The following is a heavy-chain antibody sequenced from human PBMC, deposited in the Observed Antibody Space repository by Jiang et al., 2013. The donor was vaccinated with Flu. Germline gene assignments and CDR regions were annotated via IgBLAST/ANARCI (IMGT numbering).Heavy chain of an antibody. Sequence: ELKKPGASVKVSCKASGYTFTSYAMNWVRQAPGQGLEWMGWINTNTGNPTYAQGFTGRFVFSLDTSVSTAYLQISSLKAEDTAVYYCARSQTRTYYYDSSGYKGDDYWGQGTLVTVSS. D-gene: IGHD3-22*01. J-gene: IGHJ4*02. CDR2: INTNTGNP. CDR3: ARSQTRTYYYDSSGYKGDDY. CDR1: GYTFTSYA. V-gene: IGHV7-4-1*02.